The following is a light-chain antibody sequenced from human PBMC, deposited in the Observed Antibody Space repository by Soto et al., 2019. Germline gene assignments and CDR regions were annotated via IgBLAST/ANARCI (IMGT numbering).Light chain of an antibody. CDR2: EVR. V-gene: IGLV2-14*01. Sequence: QSVLTQPASVSGSPGQSITISCAGTMRDVGAYNLVSWYQQHPGRAPQLIIYEVRNRPSGIYLRFSGSKSGNTASLTISGLQAEDEADYYCSSYTSKSSLIFGGGTKLTVL. J-gene: IGLJ2*01. CDR3: SSYTSKSSLI. CDR1: MRDVGAYNL.